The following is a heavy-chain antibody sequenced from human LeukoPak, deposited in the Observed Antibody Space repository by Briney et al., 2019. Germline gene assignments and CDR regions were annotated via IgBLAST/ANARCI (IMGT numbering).Heavy chain of an antibody. V-gene: IGHV3-9*01. Sequence: GGSLRLSCATSGFTFHDYSMHWVRKVPGKGLEWVSGITWNSGRIGYADSVKGRFTISRDNAKNSLYLQMNSLRAEDTALYYCAKDIEGAGTYYPRSGMDVWGQGTTVTVSS. D-gene: IGHD3-10*01. CDR1: GFTFHDYS. J-gene: IGHJ6*02. CDR3: AKDIEGAGTYYPRSGMDV. CDR2: ITWNSGRI.